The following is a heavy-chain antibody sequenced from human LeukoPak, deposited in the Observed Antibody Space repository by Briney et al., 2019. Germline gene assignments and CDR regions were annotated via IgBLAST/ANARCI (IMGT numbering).Heavy chain of an antibody. Sequence: GGSLRLSCTVSGFTVSSNSMSWVRQAPGKGLEWVSVIYSGGSTYYADSVKGRFTISRDNSKNTLYLQMNSLRAEDTAVYYCARECYYGCTYFDYWGQGTLVTVSS. D-gene: IGHD3-10*01. CDR2: IYSGGST. CDR3: ARECYYGCTYFDY. J-gene: IGHJ4*02. V-gene: IGHV3-53*01. CDR1: GFTVSSNS.